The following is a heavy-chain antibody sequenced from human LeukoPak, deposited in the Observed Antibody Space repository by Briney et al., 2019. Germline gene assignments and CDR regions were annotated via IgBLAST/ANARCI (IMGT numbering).Heavy chain of an antibody. CDR2: ISGSGGST. CDR1: GFTFSSYA. Sequence: GGSLRLSCAASGFTFSSYAMSWARQAPGKGLEWVSAISGSGGSTYYADSVKGRFTISRDNSKNTLYLQMNSLRAEDTAVYYCAKEIVRGVIISGMDVWGQGTTVTVSS. D-gene: IGHD3-10*01. J-gene: IGHJ6*02. V-gene: IGHV3-23*01. CDR3: AKEIVRGVIISGMDV.